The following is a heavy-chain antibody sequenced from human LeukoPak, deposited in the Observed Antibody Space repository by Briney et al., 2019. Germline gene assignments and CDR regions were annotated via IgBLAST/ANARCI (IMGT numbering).Heavy chain of an antibody. D-gene: IGHD3-10*01. CDR2: ISGSGGST. Sequence: PGGSLRLSCAASGFTFSSYAMGWVRQAPGKGLEWVSAISGSGGSTYYADSVKGRFTISRDNSKNTLYLQMNSLRAEDTAVYYCAKDPSMVRGVFDYWGQGTLVTVSS. CDR1: GFTFSSYA. V-gene: IGHV3-23*01. J-gene: IGHJ4*02. CDR3: AKDPSMVRGVFDY.